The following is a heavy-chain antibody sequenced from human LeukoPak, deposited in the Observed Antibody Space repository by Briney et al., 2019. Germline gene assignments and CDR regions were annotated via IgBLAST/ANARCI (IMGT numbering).Heavy chain of an antibody. CDR2: IKSKTDGGTT. J-gene: IGHJ4*02. CDR1: GFTFSNAW. Sequence: GGSLRLSCAASGFTFSNAWMSWFRQAPGKGLEWVGRIKSKTDGGTTDYAAPVKGRFTISRDDSKNTLYLQMNSLKTVDTAEHYCTTDFSRWELLWGQGTLVTVSS. D-gene: IGHD1-26*01. V-gene: IGHV3-15*01. CDR3: TTDFSRWELL.